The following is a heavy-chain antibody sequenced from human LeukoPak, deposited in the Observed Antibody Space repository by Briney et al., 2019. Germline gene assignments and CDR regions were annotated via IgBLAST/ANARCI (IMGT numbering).Heavy chain of an antibody. D-gene: IGHD3-3*01. CDR2: ISGSGAGT. CDR1: GFTFATYA. V-gene: IGHV3-23*01. CDR3: VKDGRSGYYPGDVY. Sequence: GGSLRLSCAASGFTFATYAMTWVRQAPGKGLEWVSAISGSGAGTYYADSVRGRFTISRDNSKNTLYLQMNSLRAEDTAVYYCVKDGRSGYYPGDVYWGQGTLVTVPS. J-gene: IGHJ4*02.